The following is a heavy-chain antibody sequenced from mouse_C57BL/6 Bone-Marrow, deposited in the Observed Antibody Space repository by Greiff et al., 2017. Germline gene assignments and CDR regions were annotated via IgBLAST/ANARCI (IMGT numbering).Heavy chain of an antibody. V-gene: IGHV1-82*01. CDR2: IYPGDGDT. J-gene: IGHJ2*01. Sequence: VKLQESGPELVKPGASVKISCKASGYAFSSSWMNWVKQRPGKGLEWIGRIYPGDGDTNYNGKFKGKATLTADKSSSTAYMQLSSLTSEDSAVYFCARGGEGFDYWGQGTTLTVSS. CDR1: GYAFSSSW. CDR3: ARGGEGFDY.